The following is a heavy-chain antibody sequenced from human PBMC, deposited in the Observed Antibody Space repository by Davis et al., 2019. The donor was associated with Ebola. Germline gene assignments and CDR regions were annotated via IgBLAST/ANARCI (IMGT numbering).Heavy chain of an antibody. CDR1: GIIFSDFV. D-gene: IGHD3-22*01. CDR3: AKSTMIVGDWDFDY. CDR2: MSGGGST. V-gene: IGHV3-NL1*01. J-gene: IGHJ4*02. Sequence: GESLKISCAASGIIFSDFVMHWVRQAPGKGLEWVSLMSGGGSTFYADSVKGRFTISRDNSKNTLYLQMNSLRVDDTAVYYCAKSTMIVGDWDFDYWGQGTLVTVSS.